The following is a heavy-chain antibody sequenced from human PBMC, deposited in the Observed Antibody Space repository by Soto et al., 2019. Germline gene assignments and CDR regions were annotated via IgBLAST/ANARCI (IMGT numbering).Heavy chain of an antibody. V-gene: IGHV4-30-2*06. CDR1: GGSITSGGYS. CDR2: TYQSGSA. CDR3: ARDYYAMNV. Sequence: TSETLSLTCTVSGGSITSGGYSWAWIRQSPGKGLEWIGYTYQSGSAYYNPSLKSRVTISVDRSKNQFSLNLTSVTAADTAVYYCARDYYAMNVWGQGTTVTVSS. J-gene: IGHJ6*02.